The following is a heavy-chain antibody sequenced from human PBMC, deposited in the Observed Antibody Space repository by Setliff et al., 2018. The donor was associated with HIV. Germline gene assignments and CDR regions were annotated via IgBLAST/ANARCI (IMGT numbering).Heavy chain of an antibody. CDR3: ARVVNSYVEY. Sequence: ASETLSLTCSVSSFSISTGYYWGWIRQPPGRGLEWIGSISHSGTTLYNPSLETRIAISVDTSMNQFSLKLRSVTAADTAVYYCARVVNSYVEYWGQGILVTVSS. V-gene: IGHV4-38-2*02. D-gene: IGHD5-18*01. CDR1: SFSISTGYY. J-gene: IGHJ4*02. CDR2: ISHSGTT.